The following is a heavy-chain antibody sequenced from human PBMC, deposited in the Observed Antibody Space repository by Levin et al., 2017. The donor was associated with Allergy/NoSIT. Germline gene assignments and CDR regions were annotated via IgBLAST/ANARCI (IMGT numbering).Heavy chain of an antibody. CDR3: TRGRHVAVPAALLFDY. V-gene: IGHV1-2*02. CDR1: GYDFTGYY. CDR2: INPNTGDT. D-gene: IGHD2-2*01. Sequence: ASVKVSCKASGYDFTGYYMHWVRQAPGQGLEWMGWINPNTGDTNYAQKFQGSVTMTRDTSIITTYMELSSLISDDTAVYYCTRGRHVAVPAALLFDYWGQGTLVTVSS. J-gene: IGHJ4*02.